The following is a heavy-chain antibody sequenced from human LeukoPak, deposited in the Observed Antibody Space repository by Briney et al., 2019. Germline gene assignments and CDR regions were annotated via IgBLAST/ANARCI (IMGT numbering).Heavy chain of an antibody. CDR3: ARHWERSSTSCYLGLDY. J-gene: IGHJ4*02. CDR2: IYHSGST. D-gene: IGHD2-2*01. V-gene: IGHV4-38-2*01. CDR1: GYSISSGYY. Sequence: SETLSLTCAVSGYSISSGYYWGWIRQPPGKGLEWIGSIYHSGSTYYNPSLKSRVTISVDTSKNQFSLKLSSVTAADTAVYYCARHWERSSTSCYLGLDYWGQGTLVTVSS.